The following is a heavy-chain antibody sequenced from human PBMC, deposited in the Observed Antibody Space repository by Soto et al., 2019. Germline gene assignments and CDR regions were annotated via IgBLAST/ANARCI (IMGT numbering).Heavy chain of an antibody. V-gene: IGHV1-18*01. CDR2: ISAYNGNT. CDR1: GYTFTSYG. Sequence: ASVKVSCKASGYTFTSYGISWVRQAPGQGLEWMGWISAYNGNTNYAQKLQGRVTMTTDTSTSTAYMELRSLRSDDTAVYYCARDGPAASLVLGLWYYYYYGMDVWGQGTTVTVSS. J-gene: IGHJ6*02. D-gene: IGHD2-2*01. CDR3: ARDGPAASLVLGLWYYYYYGMDV.